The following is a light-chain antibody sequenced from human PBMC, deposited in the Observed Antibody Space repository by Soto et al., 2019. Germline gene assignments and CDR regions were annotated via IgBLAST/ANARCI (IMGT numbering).Light chain of an antibody. Sequence: EIVMTQSPATLSVSPGETATLSCRASQSVSSYLAWYQHRPGQAPRLLIYDASTRATGIPARFSGSGSGTEFTLTTSGLQSEDFAVYSCQQCSDWPLFTFGQGTRLEIK. J-gene: IGKJ5*01. CDR3: QQCSDWPLFT. CDR2: DAS. CDR1: QSVSSY. V-gene: IGKV3-15*01.